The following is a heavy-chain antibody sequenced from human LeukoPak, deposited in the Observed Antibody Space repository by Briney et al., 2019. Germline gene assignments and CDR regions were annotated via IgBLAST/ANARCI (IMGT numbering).Heavy chain of an antibody. CDR3: ASTGGSSSWYLGY. V-gene: IGHV4-59*01. CDR1: GGSISSYY. D-gene: IGHD6-13*01. Sequence: SETLSLTCTVSGGSISSYYWSWIRQPPGKGLEWIGYIYYSGSTNYNPSLKSRVTISVDTSKNQFSLKLSSVTAADTAVYYCASTGGSSSWYLGYWGQGTLVTVSS. CDR2: IYYSGST. J-gene: IGHJ4*02.